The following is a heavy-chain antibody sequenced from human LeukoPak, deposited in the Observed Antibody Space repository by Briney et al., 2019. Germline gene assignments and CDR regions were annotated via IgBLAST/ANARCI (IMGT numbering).Heavy chain of an antibody. D-gene: IGHD4-23*01. V-gene: IGHV4-30-4*01. J-gene: IGHJ4*02. CDR3: ARADYGGNSGYYFDY. CDR1: GGSISSGDYY. Sequence: SQTLSLTCTVSGGSISSGDYYWSWIRQPPGKGLEWIGYVYYSGSTYYNPSLKSRVTISVDTSKNQFSLKLSSVTAADTAVYYCARADYGGNSGYYFDYWGQGTLVTVSS. CDR2: VYYSGST.